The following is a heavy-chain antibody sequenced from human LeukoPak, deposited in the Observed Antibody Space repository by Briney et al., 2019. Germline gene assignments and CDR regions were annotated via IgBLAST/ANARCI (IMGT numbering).Heavy chain of an antibody. CDR2: IYSGGST. CDR3: AKAMGYCSGGSCYGYYYYYMDV. Sequence: GGSLRLSCAASGFTVSSNYMSWVRQAPGKGLEWVSVIYSGGSTYYADSVKGRFTISRDNSKNTLYLQMNSLRAEDTAVYYCAKAMGYCSGGSCYGYYYYYMDVWGKGTTVTISS. D-gene: IGHD2-15*01. CDR1: GFTVSSNY. V-gene: IGHV3-66*01. J-gene: IGHJ6*03.